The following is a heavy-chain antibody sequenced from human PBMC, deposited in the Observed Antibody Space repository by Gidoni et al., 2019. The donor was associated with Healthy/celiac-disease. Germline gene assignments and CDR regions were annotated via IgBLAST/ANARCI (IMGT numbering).Heavy chain of an antibody. V-gene: IGHV3-23*01. D-gene: IGHD6-13*01. Sequence: EVQLLESGGGLVQPGGSLRLSFAASGFTFSSYAMRWVRQAPGKGLEWVSAISGSGGSTYYADSVKGRFTISRDNSKNTLYLQMNSLRAEDTAVYYCAKGGRAAPRRSYYYYYMDVWGKGTTVTVSS. CDR2: ISGSGGST. CDR3: AKGGRAAPRRSYYYYYMDV. CDR1: GFTFSSYA. J-gene: IGHJ6*03.